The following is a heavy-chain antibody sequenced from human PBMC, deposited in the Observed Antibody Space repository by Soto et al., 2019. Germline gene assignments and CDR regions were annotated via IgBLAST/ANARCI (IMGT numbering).Heavy chain of an antibody. J-gene: IGHJ6*02. CDR2: ISSSSSYI. Sequence: EVQLVESGGGLVKPGGSLRLSCAASGFTFSSYSMNWVRQAPGKGLEWVSSISSSSSYIYYADSVKGRFTISRDNAKNSLYLQMNRLRAEDTAVYYCATREVVVPAADYYYYGMDVGGQGTTVTVSS. V-gene: IGHV3-21*01. D-gene: IGHD2-2*01. CDR3: ATREVVVPAADYYYYGMDV. CDR1: GFTFSSYS.